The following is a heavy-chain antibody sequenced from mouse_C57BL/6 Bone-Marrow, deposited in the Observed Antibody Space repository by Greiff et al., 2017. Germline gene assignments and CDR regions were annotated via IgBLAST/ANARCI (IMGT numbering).Heavy chain of an antibody. CDR1: GFTFSSYG. D-gene: IGHD2-4*01. CDR2: ISSGGSYT. CDR3: ARHRYDYAWFAY. Sequence: EVQVVESGGDLVKPGGSLKLSCAASGFTFSSYGMSWVRQTPDKRLEWVATISSGGSYTYYPDSVKGRFTISRDNAKNTLYLQMSSLKSEDTAMYYCARHRYDYAWFAYWGQGTLVTVSA. J-gene: IGHJ3*01. V-gene: IGHV5-6*01.